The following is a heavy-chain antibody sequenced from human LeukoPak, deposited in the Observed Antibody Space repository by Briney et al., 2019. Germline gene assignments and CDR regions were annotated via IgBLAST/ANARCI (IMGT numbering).Heavy chain of an antibody. CDR3: ASYDSSGYSGDAFDI. V-gene: IGHV3-23*01. D-gene: IGHD3-22*01. J-gene: IGHJ3*02. CDR2: ISDSGGST. CDR1: GLTFSNYG. Sequence: GGTLRLSCAASGLTFSNYGMSWVRQAPGKGLEWVSTISDSGGSTYYADSVKGRFTISRDNSKNTLYLQMNSLRAEDTAVYYCASYDSSGYSGDAFDIWGQGTMVTVSS.